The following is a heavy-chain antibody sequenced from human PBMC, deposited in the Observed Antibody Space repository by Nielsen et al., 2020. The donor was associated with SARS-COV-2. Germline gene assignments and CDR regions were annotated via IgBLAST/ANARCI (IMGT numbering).Heavy chain of an antibody. CDR2: ISYDGSNK. CDR3: ARDRYGSWIQGNFDY. Sequence: GESLKISCAASGFTFSSYWMSWVRQAPGKGLEWVAVISYDGSNKYYADSVKGRFTISRDNSKNTLYLQMNSLRAEDTAVYYCARDRYGSWIQGNFDYWGQGTLVTVSS. J-gene: IGHJ4*02. V-gene: IGHV3-30-3*01. D-gene: IGHD5-18*01. CDR1: GFTFSSYW.